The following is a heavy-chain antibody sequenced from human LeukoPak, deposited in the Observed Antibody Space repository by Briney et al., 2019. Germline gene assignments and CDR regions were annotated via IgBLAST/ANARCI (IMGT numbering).Heavy chain of an antibody. CDR2: VSYDGSNE. V-gene: IGHV3-30*03. CDR1: GFTFSSYD. D-gene: IGHD4-17*01. Sequence: GRSLRLSCAASGFTFSSYDMHWVRQARGKGLEWVAVVSYDGSNEYYADSVKGRFTISRDNSKNTLYLQMNSVRDEDTAVYYCARDIGGLDGDGLDYWGQGTLVTVSS. J-gene: IGHJ4*02. CDR3: ARDIGGLDGDGLDY.